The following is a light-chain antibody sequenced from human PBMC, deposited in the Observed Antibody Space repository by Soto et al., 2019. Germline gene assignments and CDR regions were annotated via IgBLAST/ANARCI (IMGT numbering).Light chain of an antibody. Sequence: QSALTQPASVSGSPGQSITISCTATSSDVGAYNYVSWYQQHPGKAPKLMIYEVSDRPSGVSSRFSGSKSGNTASLTISGLQAEDEADYYCAAWDDSLNGVVFGGGTKVTVL. J-gene: IGLJ2*01. V-gene: IGLV2-14*01. CDR2: EVS. CDR1: SSDVGAYNY. CDR3: AAWDDSLNGVV.